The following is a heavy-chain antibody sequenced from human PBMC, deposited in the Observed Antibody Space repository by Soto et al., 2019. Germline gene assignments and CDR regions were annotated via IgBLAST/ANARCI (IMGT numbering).Heavy chain of an antibody. CDR3: ARGVNGYYYVDY. CDR1: GFISSSYW. D-gene: IGHD2-8*01. J-gene: IGHJ4*02. Sequence: EVQLVESGGNVLQPGGSLRLSCADSGFISSSYWLHWVRQAPGKGLVWVSRINRDGSRTDYADSVKGRFAVSRDNAKNTVLLQMNSLRDDDTAVYYCARGVNGYYYVDYWGQGTLVTVSS. CDR2: INRDGSRT. V-gene: IGHV3-74*01.